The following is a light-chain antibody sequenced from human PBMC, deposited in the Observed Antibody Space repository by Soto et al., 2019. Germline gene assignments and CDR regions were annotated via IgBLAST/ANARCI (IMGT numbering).Light chain of an antibody. V-gene: IGLV2-14*01. CDR2: EVR. CDR3: SSYTSKSSLI. J-gene: IGLJ2*01. Sequence: QSALTPPASVSGSPGQSITIYCAGTLRDVGAYNLVSWYQQHPGRAPQLIIYEVRNRPSGISFRFSGSKSANTASLTISGLQSEDEADYYCSSYTSKSSLIFGGGTKLTVL. CDR1: LRDVGAYNL.